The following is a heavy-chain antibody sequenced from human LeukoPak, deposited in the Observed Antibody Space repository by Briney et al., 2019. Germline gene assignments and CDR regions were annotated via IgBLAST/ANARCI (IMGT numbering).Heavy chain of an antibody. CDR2: INPNDGST. V-gene: IGHV1-46*01. CDR1: GYTFTAYH. D-gene: IGHD3-22*01. CDR3: ARGTQIDSSVYYAGHFDY. Sequence: ASVTVSCTASGYTFTAYHMHWVRQAPGQGRERMGIINPNDGSTNYAQTFQGRVTMTRDSSTSTVYMELSSLRSEDTAVYYYARGTQIDSSVYYAGHFDYWGQGTLVTVSS. J-gene: IGHJ4*02.